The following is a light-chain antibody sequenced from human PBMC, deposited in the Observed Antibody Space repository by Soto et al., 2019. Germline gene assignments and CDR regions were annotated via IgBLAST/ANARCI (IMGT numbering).Light chain of an antibody. V-gene: IGKV1-5*03. CDR3: QQYNSYHT. CDR2: KAS. J-gene: IGKJ3*01. CDR1: QSISSW. Sequence: DIQMTQSPSTLSASVGDRVTITCRASQSISSWLAWYQQKPGKAPKLLIYKASSLESGVPSRFSGSGSGTEFPLTISSLQPDDFATYYCQQYNSYHTFGPGTKVDIK.